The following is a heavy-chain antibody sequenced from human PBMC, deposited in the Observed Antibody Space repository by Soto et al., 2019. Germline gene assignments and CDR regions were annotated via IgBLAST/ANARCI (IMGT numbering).Heavy chain of an antibody. D-gene: IGHD5-18*01. V-gene: IGHV3-21*04. CDR3: AKVLTALNYYYGMDV. J-gene: IGHJ6*02. CDR1: GFTFSSYS. CDR2: ISSSSSYI. Sequence: EVQLVESGGGLVKPGGSLRLSCAASGFTFSSYSMNWVRQAPGKGLEWVSSISSSSSYIYYADSVKGRFTISRDNAKNTLYLQMNSLRAEDTAVYYCAKVLTALNYYYGMDVWGQGTTVTVSS.